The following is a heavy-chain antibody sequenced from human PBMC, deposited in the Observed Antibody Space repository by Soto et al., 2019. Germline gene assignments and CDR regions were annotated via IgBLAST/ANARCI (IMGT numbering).Heavy chain of an antibody. V-gene: IGHV3-23*01. Sequence: EVPLLESGGGLVQPGGSLRLSCTASGFTFSNYAMGWVRQAPGKGLEWVSVISGGADDTHYADSVKGRFTISRDNSKNTRYVQMDSLRAEDTAVYYGAKAINDYYAPLDYWGQGMRVTVSS. CDR2: ISGGADDT. CDR1: GFTFSNYA. CDR3: AKAINDYYAPLDY. D-gene: IGHD3-3*01. J-gene: IGHJ4*02.